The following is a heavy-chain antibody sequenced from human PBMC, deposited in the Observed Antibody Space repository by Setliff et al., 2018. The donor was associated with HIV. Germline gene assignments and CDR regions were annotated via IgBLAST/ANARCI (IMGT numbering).Heavy chain of an antibody. J-gene: IGHJ6*03. CDR1: GGSIISDIFY. V-gene: IGHV4-39*01. CDR2: IYPGST. Sequence: SETLSLTCSVSGGSIISDIFYWGWIRQPPGKGLEWIGSIYPGSTNYNPSSKGRVAMSVDRSKNQFSLKLSSVTAADTAVYYCARQHYYDSSGRNLMDVWGKGTTVTVSS. D-gene: IGHD3-22*01. CDR3: ARQHYYDSSGRNLMDV.